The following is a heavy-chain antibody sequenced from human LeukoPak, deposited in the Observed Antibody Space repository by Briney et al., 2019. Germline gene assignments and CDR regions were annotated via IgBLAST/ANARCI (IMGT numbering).Heavy chain of an antibody. CDR2: ISSNGGGT. Sequence: GGSLRLSCSASGFTFSTYAMHWVRQAPGKGLEYVSAISSNGGGTYYADSVKGRFTISRDNSNNTLYLQMKSLRAEDTAVYYCAREVGSGNSDRYFDYWGQGTLVTVSS. D-gene: IGHD3-10*01. CDR3: AREVGSGNSDRYFDY. V-gene: IGHV3-64*04. J-gene: IGHJ4*02. CDR1: GFTFSTYA.